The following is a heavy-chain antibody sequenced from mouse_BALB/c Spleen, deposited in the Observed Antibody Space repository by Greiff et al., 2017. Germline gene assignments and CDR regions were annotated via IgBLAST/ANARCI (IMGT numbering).Heavy chain of an antibody. Sequence: EVKLVESGGGLVQPGGSLKLSCAVSGFTFSSYTMSWVRQTPEKRLEWVAYISNGGGSTYYPDTVKGRFTISRDNAKNTLYLQMSSLKSEDTAMYYCARHRYGAMDYWGQGTSVTVSS. CDR1: GFTFSSYT. CDR2: ISNGGGST. CDR3: ARHRYGAMDY. D-gene: IGHD2-10*02. V-gene: IGHV5-12-2*01. J-gene: IGHJ4*01.